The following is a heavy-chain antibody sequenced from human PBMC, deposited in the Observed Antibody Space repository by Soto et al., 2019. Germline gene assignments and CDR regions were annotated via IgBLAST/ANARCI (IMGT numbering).Heavy chain of an antibody. CDR3: VRTPTSPRRFDS. V-gene: IGHV4-61*01. Sequence: SETLSLTCTVSGGSVSSGRYYWSWIRQPPGKGLEWIGYIYYSGLTNYSSSLKSLVATSIDTSKNQFSLILSPVTAADTAVYYCVRTPTSPRRFDSWGQGTLVTVSS. J-gene: IGHJ5*01. D-gene: IGHD2-15*01. CDR2: IYYSGLT. CDR1: GGSVSSGRYY.